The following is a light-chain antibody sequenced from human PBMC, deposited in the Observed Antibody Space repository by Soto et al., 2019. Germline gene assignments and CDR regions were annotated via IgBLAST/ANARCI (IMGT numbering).Light chain of an antibody. V-gene: IGLV2-14*01. CDR3: SSFTSSLTLV. CDR1: SSDIGAYNY. CDR2: EVS. Sequence: QSALTQPASVSGSPGQSIAISCTGTSSDIGAYNYVSWYQKHPDKAPKLMIYEVSNRPSGVSNRFSASKSGNTASLTISGLQADDEGDYYCSSFTSSLTLVFGGGTKLTVL. J-gene: IGLJ3*02.